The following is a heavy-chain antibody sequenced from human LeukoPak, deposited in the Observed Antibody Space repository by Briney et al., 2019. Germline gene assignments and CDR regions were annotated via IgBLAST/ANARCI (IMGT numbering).Heavy chain of an antibody. CDR2: IYPRDGTT. CDR3: ATGAGYSGYARDY. Sequence: ASVKVSCTASGYTFTNHFVHWVRQAPGQGLEWLGIIYPRDGTTTCAQKFQGRVTMTEDTSTDTAYMELSSLRSEDTAVYYCATGAGYSGYARDYWGQGTLVTVSS. J-gene: IGHJ4*02. CDR1: GYTFTNHF. D-gene: IGHD5-12*01. V-gene: IGHV1-46*01.